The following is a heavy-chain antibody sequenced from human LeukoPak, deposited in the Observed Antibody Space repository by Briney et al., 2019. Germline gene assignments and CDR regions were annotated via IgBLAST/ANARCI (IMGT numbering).Heavy chain of an antibody. CDR3: ARGVFDGIWGIYPQATNWFDP. CDR2: IYYSGST. Sequence: PSETLSLTCTVSGGSISSGDYYWSWIRQPPGKGLEWIGYIYYSGSTYYNPSLKSRVTISVDTSKNQFSLKLSSVTAADTAVYYSARGVFDGIWGIYPQATNWFDPWGQGTLVTVSS. J-gene: IGHJ5*02. D-gene: IGHD7-27*01. V-gene: IGHV4-30-4*01. CDR1: GGSISSGDYY.